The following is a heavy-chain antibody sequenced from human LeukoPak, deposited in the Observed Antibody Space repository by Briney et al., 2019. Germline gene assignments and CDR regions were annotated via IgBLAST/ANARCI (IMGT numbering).Heavy chain of an antibody. CDR3: AKDGTMVRGLIILNIGDHYYMDV. Sequence: GGSLRLSCAASGFTFSSHGMHWVRQAPGRGLEWVAFIRYDGSNKYYADSVKGRFTISRDNSRDTLSLQMNGLRAEDTAVYYCAKDGTMVRGLIILNIGDHYYMDVWGKGTTVTVSS. CDR2: IRYDGSNK. CDR1: GFTFSSHG. D-gene: IGHD3-10*01. J-gene: IGHJ6*03. V-gene: IGHV3-30*02.